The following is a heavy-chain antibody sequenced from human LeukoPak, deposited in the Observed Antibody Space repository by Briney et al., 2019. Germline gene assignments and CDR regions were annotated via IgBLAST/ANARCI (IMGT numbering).Heavy chain of an antibody. CDR1: GGSFSGYY. Sequence: SETLSLTCAVYGGSFSGYYWSWIRQPPGKGLEWIGEINHSGSTNYNPSLKSRVTISVDTSKNQFSLKLSSVTAADTAVYYCARRRPRDSSGWYGYDYWGQGTLVTVSS. V-gene: IGHV4-34*01. CDR3: ARRRPRDSSGWYGYDY. CDR2: INHSGST. D-gene: IGHD6-19*01. J-gene: IGHJ4*02.